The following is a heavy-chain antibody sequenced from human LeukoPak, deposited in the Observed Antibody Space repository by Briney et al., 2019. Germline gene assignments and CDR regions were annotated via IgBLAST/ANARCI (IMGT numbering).Heavy chain of an antibody. V-gene: IGHV3-48*04. CDR1: GFTFSSYS. CDR2: IRSSDGTI. J-gene: IGHJ4*02. D-gene: IGHD6-19*01. CDR3: AREVAVAGVDLDY. Sequence: PGRSLRLSCAASGFTFSSYSMNWVRQAPGKGLEWVSYIRSSDGTIYYADSVKGRFTISRDNAKNSLYLQMNSLRAEDTAVYYCAREVAVAGVDLDYWGQGTLVTVSS.